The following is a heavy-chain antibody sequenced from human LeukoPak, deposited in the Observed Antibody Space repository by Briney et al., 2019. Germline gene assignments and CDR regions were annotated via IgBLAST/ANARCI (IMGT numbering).Heavy chain of an antibody. CDR1: GFSLSTSGVG. Sequence: SGPTLVKPTQTLTLTRTFSGFSLSTSGVGVGWIRQPPGKALEWLALIYWDDDKRYSPSLKSRLTITKDTSKNQVVLTMTNMDPVDTATYYCAHRRDYGDPGDYFDYWGQGTLVTVSS. J-gene: IGHJ4*02. D-gene: IGHD4-17*01. V-gene: IGHV2-5*02. CDR2: IYWDDDK. CDR3: AHRRDYGDPGDYFDY.